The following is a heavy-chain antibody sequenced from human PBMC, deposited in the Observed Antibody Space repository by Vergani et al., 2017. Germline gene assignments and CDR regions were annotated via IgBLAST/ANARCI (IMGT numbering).Heavy chain of an antibody. Sequence: QVQLQESGPGLVKPSQTLSLTCTVSGGSINSHTYYWSWIRQPAGKGLEWIGRIHTSGSTNYNPSLKSRVTMSEDTSKNQFSLNLTSVTAADTAVYFCARGSCLGCSCYKPLFDYWGQGILVTVSS. CDR2: IHTSGST. CDR3: ARGSCLGCSCYKPLFDY. V-gene: IGHV4-61*02. D-gene: IGHD3-22*01. J-gene: IGHJ4*02. CDR1: GGSINSHTYY.